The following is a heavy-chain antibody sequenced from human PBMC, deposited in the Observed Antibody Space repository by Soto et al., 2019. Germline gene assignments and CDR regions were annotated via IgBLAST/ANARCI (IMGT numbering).Heavy chain of an antibody. CDR3: ARYRMGPPDHNSFDA. CDR2: INQNGGEK. D-gene: IGHD1-26*01. V-gene: IGHV3-7*01. CDR1: GFTFNSYW. J-gene: IGHJ5*02. Sequence: EVQLVESGGGLVQPGGSLTLSCADSGFTFNSYWMNWVRQAPGKGLEWVANINQNGGEKYYVDSVKGRFTISRDNAKNSLYLQMNSLRVDDTAVYYCARYRMGPPDHNSFDAWGQGTLVGVSS.